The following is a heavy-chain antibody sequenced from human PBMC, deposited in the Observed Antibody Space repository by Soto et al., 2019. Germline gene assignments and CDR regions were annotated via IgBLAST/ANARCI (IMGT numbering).Heavy chain of an antibody. CDR3: ARQNYDYIWGSYRYNYFDY. J-gene: IGHJ4*02. V-gene: IGHV4-59*08. CDR2: TYYSGST. Sequence: SETLSLTCTVSGGSISSYYWSWIRQPPGKGLEWIGYTYYSGSTNYNPSLKSRVTISVDTSKNQFSLKLSSVTAADTAVYYCARQNYDYIWGSYRYNYFDYWGQGTLVTVSS. D-gene: IGHD3-16*02. CDR1: GGSISSYY.